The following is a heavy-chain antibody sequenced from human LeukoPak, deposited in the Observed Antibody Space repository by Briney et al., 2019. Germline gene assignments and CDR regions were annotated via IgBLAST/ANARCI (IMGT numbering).Heavy chain of an antibody. J-gene: IGHJ5*02. CDR1: GGSFSGYY. V-gene: IGHV4-34*01. Sequence: PSETLSLTCAVYGGSFSGYYWSWIRQPPGKGLEWIGEINHSGSTNYNPSLKSRVTISVDTSKNQFSLKLSSVTAADTAVYYCARYTRFPGLNTNWFDPWGQGTLVTVSS. D-gene: IGHD2-15*01. CDR3: ARYTRFPGLNTNWFDP. CDR2: INHSGST.